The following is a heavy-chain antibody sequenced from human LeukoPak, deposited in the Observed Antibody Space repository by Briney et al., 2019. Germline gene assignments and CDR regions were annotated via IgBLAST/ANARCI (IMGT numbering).Heavy chain of an antibody. J-gene: IGHJ4*02. V-gene: IGHV5-51*01. CDR2: IYPGDSDT. D-gene: IGHD6-19*01. Sequence: GESLQISCKGSGYSFTSYWIGWVRPMPGKGLEWMGIIYPGDSDTRYRPSFQGQVTISADKSISTAYLQWSSLKASDTAMYYCARSHSSGWFPSDYWGQGTLVTVSS. CDR3: ARSHSSGWFPSDY. CDR1: GYSFTSYW.